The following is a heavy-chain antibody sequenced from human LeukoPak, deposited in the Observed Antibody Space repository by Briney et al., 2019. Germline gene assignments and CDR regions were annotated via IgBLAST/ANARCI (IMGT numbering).Heavy chain of an antibody. D-gene: IGHD6-6*01. CDR2: IIPIFGTA. CDR3: ARVSSSSRRLYYYYYYMDV. Sequence: SVKVSCKASGGTFSSYAISWVRQAPGQGLEWMGGIIPIFGTANYAQKFQGRVTITRNTSISTAYMELSSLRSEDTAVYYCARVSSSSRRLYYYYYYMDVWGKGTTVTVSS. V-gene: IGHV1-69*05. CDR1: GGTFSSYA. J-gene: IGHJ6*03.